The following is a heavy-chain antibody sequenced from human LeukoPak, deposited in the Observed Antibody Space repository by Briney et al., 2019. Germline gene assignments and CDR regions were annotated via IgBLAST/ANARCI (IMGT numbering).Heavy chain of an antibody. Sequence: GGSLRLSCAASGFTFSSYWMSWVRQAPGKGLEWVANIKQDGSEKYYVDSVKGRFTISRDNAKSSLYLQMNSLRAEDTAVYYCAREGARGRRVTIFGVAAYGMDVWGQGTTVTVSS. J-gene: IGHJ6*02. D-gene: IGHD3-3*01. CDR2: IKQDGSEK. CDR3: AREGARGRRVTIFGVAAYGMDV. CDR1: GFTFSSYW. V-gene: IGHV3-7*01.